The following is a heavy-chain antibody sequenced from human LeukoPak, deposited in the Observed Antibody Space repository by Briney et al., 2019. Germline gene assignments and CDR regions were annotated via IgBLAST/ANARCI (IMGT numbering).Heavy chain of an antibody. CDR3: ARRAGAYSHPYDY. V-gene: IGHV3-53*01. J-gene: IGHJ4*02. CDR1: GFIVNTNY. CDR2: IYSGTT. D-gene: IGHD4/OR15-4a*01. Sequence: GGSLRLSCAASGFIVNTNYMSWVRQAPGRGLEWVSFIYSGTTHYSDSVKGRFTISRDNSKNTLYLQMNSLRAEDTAVYYCARRAGAYSHPYDYWGQGTLVTVSS.